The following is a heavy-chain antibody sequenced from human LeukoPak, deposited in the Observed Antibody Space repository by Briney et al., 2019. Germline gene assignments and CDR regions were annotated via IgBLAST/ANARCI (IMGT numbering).Heavy chain of an antibody. CDR2: ISYDGSNK. CDR3: AELGVTMIGGV. V-gene: IGHV3-30*04. Sequence: GRSLRLSCAASGFTFSDYAMHWVRQAPGKGLEWVAVISYDGSNKYYADSVKGRFTLSRDNSRTTVYLQMNSLRGEDTAVYYCAELGVTMIGGVWGKGTTVTISS. J-gene: IGHJ6*04. CDR1: GFTFSDYA. D-gene: IGHD3-10*02.